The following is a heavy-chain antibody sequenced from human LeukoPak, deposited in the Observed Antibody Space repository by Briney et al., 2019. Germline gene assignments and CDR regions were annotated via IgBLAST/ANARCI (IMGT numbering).Heavy chain of an antibody. Sequence: GASVKVSCKASGGTFSSYAISWVRQATGQGLEWMGWMNPNSGNTGYAQKFQGRVTMTRNTSISTAYMELSSLRSEDTAVYYCARRNWGMGLIDYWGQGTLVTVSS. CDR1: GGTFSSYA. CDR3: ARRNWGMGLIDY. CDR2: MNPNSGNT. V-gene: IGHV1-8*02. D-gene: IGHD7-27*01. J-gene: IGHJ4*02.